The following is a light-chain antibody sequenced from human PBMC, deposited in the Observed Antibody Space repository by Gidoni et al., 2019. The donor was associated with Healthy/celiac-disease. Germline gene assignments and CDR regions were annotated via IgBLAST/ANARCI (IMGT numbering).Light chain of an antibody. J-gene: IGKJ4*01. CDR3: QQCYSTPLT. V-gene: IGKV1-39*01. Sequence: MQMTQTPSSLSASVGDRVTITCRASQSISSYLNWYQQKPGKAPKLLIYAASSLQSGVPSRFSGSGSGTDFTLTISSLQPEDFATYYCQQCYSTPLTFGGGTKVEIK. CDR1: QSISSY. CDR2: AAS.